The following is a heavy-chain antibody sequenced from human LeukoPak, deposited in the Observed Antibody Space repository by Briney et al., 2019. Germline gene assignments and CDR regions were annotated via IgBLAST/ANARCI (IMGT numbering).Heavy chain of an antibody. CDR3: AKDPTHYRVWDDYDSTVLSY. J-gene: IGHJ4*02. V-gene: IGHV3-30*02. CDR1: GFTFSSYG. D-gene: IGHD3-22*01. CDR2: IRYDGSDK. Sequence: GGSLRLSCAASGFTFSSYGMHWVRQAPGKGLEWVAFIRYDGSDKYHGDSVKGRFTISRDNSKNTLYLQMNSLRAADTAVYYCAKDPTHYRVWDDYDSTVLSYWGQGTLVTVSS.